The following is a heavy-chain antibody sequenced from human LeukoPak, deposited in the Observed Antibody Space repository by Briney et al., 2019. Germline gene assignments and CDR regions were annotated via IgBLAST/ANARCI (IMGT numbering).Heavy chain of an antibody. J-gene: IGHJ5*02. CDR2: INSDGGGA. CDR1: GITFGNNW. V-gene: IGHV3-74*01. CDR3: AREVPHNWFDT. Sequence: SGGSLRLSCAASGITFGNNWMHWVRQGPGKGVVWISRINSDGGGAIYADSVKGRFTVSRDNAKNTLYLQMNSLRAEDTAVYYCAREVPHNWFDTWGQGTLVTVSS.